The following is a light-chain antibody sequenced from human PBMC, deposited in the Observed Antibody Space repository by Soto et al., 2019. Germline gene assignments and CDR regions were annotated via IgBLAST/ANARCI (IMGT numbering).Light chain of an antibody. V-gene: IGKV1-39*01. CDR3: QQSYSSWAT. J-gene: IGKJ4*01. CDR1: QSISNY. Sequence: DIQMTQSPSSLSASVGARVTITCRARQSISNYLNWYQLKPGKVPKLLIYAASTLQTGVPSRFSGSGSGTDFTLTISSRQPEDSASYYCQQSYSSWATFGGGTKVEIK. CDR2: AAS.